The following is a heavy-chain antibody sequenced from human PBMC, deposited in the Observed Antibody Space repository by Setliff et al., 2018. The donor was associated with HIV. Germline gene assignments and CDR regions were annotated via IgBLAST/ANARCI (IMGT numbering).Heavy chain of an antibody. CDR2: ISGYNGNT. Sequence: ASVKVSCKASGYIFTSYGISWVRQAPGQGLEWMGWISGYNGNTNYAQKFQGRVTMTTDTSTSTAYMELRSLRSDDTAVYYCARVKGLRVRNWNDRPNASDLWGQGTMVTVSS. D-gene: IGHD1-1*01. V-gene: IGHV1-18*04. CDR3: ARVKGLRVRNWNDRPNASDL. CDR1: GYIFTSYG. J-gene: IGHJ3*01.